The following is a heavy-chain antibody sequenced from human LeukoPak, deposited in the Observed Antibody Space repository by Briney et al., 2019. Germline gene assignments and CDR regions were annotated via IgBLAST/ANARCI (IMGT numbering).Heavy chain of an antibody. CDR1: GGSFSGYY. J-gene: IGHJ4*02. CDR3: ARSLGYGLAMNY. D-gene: IGHD5-18*01. V-gene: IGHV4-34*01. Sequence: SETLSLTCAVYGGSFSGYYWSWIRQPPGKGLEWIGEINHSGSTNYNPSLKSRVTISVDTSKNQFSLKLSSVTAADTAAYYCARSLGYGLAMNYWGQGTLVTVSS. CDR2: INHSGST.